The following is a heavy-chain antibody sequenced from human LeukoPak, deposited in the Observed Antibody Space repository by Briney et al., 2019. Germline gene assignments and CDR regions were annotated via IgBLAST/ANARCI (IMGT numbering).Heavy chain of an antibody. D-gene: IGHD1-26*01. Sequence: SETLSLTCTVSGGSISSSSYYWGWIRQPPGKGLEWIGSIYYSGSTYCNPSLKSRVTISVDTSKNQFSLKLSSVTAADTAVYYCARQWEAASDYWGQGTLVTVSS. J-gene: IGHJ4*02. CDR1: GGSISSSSYY. CDR2: IYYSGST. V-gene: IGHV4-39*01. CDR3: ARQWEAASDY.